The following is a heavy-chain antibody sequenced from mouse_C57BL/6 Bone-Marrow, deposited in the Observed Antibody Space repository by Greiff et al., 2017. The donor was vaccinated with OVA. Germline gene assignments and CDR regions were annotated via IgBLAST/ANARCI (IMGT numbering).Heavy chain of an antibody. D-gene: IGHD1-1*01. CDR1: GYAFTNYL. V-gene: IGHV1-54*01. J-gene: IGHJ2*01. CDR2: INPGSGGT. Sequence: QVQLKQSGAELVRPGASVKVSCKASGYAFTNYLIEWVKQRPGQSLEWIGAINPGSGGTNYNEKFKGKATLTADKSSSTPYMQLSSLTSEDSAVDFCARATEVARGYDWGQGTTLTVSS. CDR3: ARATEVARGYD.